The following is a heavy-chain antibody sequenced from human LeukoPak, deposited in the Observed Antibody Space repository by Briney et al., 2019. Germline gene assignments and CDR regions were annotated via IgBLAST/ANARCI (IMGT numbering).Heavy chain of an antibody. CDR2: ISWNSGSI. CDR1: GFTFDDYA. J-gene: IGHJ4*02. CDR3: AKDIRPWTTATTVSNFDY. D-gene: IGHD4-17*01. V-gene: IGHV3-9*03. Sequence: GGSLRLSCAASGFTFDDYAMHWVRQAPGKGLEWVSGISWNSGSIGYADSVKGRFTISRDNAKNSLYLQMNSLRAEDMALYYCAKDIRPWTTATTVSNFDYWGQGTLVTVSS.